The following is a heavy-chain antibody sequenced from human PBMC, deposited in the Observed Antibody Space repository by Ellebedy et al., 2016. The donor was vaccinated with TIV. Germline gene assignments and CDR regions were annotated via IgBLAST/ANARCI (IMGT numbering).Heavy chain of an antibody. V-gene: IGHV3-48*04. CDR2: ISGSGNTK. D-gene: IGHD1/OR15-1a*01. CDR1: GFTFSTYS. CDR3: VRDPLGMEHRAFEI. Sequence: GESLKISCTDSGFTFSTYSMNWVRQAPGKGLEWVSYISGSGNTKYYTDSVKGRFTISRDNAKNSLYLQMSSLRAEDTAVYYCVRDPLGMEHRAFEIWGQGTMVTVSS. J-gene: IGHJ3*02.